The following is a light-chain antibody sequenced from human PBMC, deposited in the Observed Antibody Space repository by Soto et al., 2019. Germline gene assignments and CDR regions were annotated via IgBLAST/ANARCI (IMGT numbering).Light chain of an antibody. CDR1: QSVSSSY. J-gene: IGKJ4*01. CDR3: QQYGSSPA. Sequence: EIVLTQSPGTLSLSPGERATLSCRASQSVSSSYLAWYQQKPGQAPRLLIYGASSRATGIPDRFSGSGSGTDFPLTISRLEPDDFALYYCQQYGSSPAFGGGTKVDIK. V-gene: IGKV3-20*01. CDR2: GAS.